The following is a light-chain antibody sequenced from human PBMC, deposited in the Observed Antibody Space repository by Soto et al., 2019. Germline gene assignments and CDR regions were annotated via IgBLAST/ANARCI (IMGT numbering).Light chain of an antibody. J-gene: IGKJ1*01. Sequence: EIVLTQSPATLSLSPGERATLSCRASQSVSSYLAWYQQKPGQAPRLLIYDASTRATGIPARFSCSGSGTAFTLTISSLEPEDFAVYYCQQRSNWPRTFGQGTKVEIK. CDR2: DAS. V-gene: IGKV3-11*01. CDR1: QSVSSY. CDR3: QQRSNWPRT.